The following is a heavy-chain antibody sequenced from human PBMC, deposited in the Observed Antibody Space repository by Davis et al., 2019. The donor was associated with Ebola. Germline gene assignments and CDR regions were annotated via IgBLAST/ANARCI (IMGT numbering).Heavy chain of an antibody. V-gene: IGHV3-33*01. J-gene: IGHJ3*02. CDR3: ATRFSNSDGALDI. CDR1: GFIFSNSP. D-gene: IGHD1-7*01. CDR2: IWYDGSVK. Sequence: PSETLSLTCAASGFIFSNSPMHWVRQAPGKGLEWVGLIWYDGSVKYYGDSVKGRFTISRDNSKDSLYLQMTSLKVEDTAVYYCATRFSNSDGALDIWGQGTFVTVSS.